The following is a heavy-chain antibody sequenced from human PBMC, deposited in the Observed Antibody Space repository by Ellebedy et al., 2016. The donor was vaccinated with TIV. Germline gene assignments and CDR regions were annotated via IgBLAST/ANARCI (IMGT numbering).Heavy chain of an antibody. CDR2: VGSDGIGT. J-gene: IGHJ3*02. D-gene: IGHD1-26*01. CDR3: AKAVERGALDI. Sequence: PGGSLRLSCAASGFTFSHYWMHWVRQAPGKGLVWVSRVGSDGIGTSYADSVKGRFTISRENAKNSVFLQMNSLRVEDMALYYCAKAVERGALDIWGQGTVATVSP. CDR1: GFTFSHYW. V-gene: IGHV3-74*01.